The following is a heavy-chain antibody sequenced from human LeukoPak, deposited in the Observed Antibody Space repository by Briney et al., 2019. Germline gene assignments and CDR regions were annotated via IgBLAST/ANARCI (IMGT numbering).Heavy chain of an antibody. J-gene: IGHJ4*02. V-gene: IGHV4-39*07. CDR1: GGSISSSSYY. CDR3: ARASAYDQDFDY. CDR2: IYYSGST. Sequence: PSETLSLTCTVSGGSISSSSYYWGWIRQPPGKGLEWIGSIYYSGSTCYNPSLKSRVTISVDTSKNQFSLKLSSVTAADTAVYYCARASAYDQDFDYWGQGTLVTVSS. D-gene: IGHD5-12*01.